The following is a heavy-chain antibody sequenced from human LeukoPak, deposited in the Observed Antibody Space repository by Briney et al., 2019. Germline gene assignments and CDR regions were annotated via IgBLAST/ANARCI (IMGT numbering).Heavy chain of an antibody. CDR2: IRYDGSNK. V-gene: IGHV3-30*02. D-gene: IGHD3-22*01. J-gene: IGHJ4*02. CDR1: GFTFSSYA. Sequence: GGSLRLSCAASGFTFSSYAMSWVRQAPGKGLEWVAFIRYDGSNKYYADSVKGRFTISRDNSKNTLYLQMNSLRAEDTAVYYCAKDGSSGYYADYWGQGTLVTVSS. CDR3: AKDGSSGYYADY.